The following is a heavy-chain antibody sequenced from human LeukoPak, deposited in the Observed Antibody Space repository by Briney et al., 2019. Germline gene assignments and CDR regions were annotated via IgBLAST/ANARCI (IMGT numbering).Heavy chain of an antibody. CDR2: ISGSGGST. Sequence: GGSLRLSCAASGFTFGSYAMSWVRQAPGKGLEWVSAISGSGGSTYYADSVKGRFTISRDNSKNTLYLQMNSLRAEDTAVYYCAKGSYYDSSGYYSYYYYGMDVWGQGTTVTVSS. CDR1: GFTFGSYA. V-gene: IGHV3-23*01. J-gene: IGHJ6*02. CDR3: AKGSYYDSSGYYSYYYYGMDV. D-gene: IGHD3-22*01.